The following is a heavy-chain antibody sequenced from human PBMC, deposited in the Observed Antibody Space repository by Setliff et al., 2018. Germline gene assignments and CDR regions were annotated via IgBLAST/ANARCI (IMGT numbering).Heavy chain of an antibody. CDR3: AKVPITKVYFYMDV. V-gene: IGHV4-61*09. J-gene: IGHJ6*03. CDR2: ISPSGST. CDR1: GASVGSGGYY. Sequence: SETLSLTCTVSGASVGSGGYYWIWIRQPAGKGLEWIGHISPSGSTNYNPPLRSRITISLDTSKNQLSLKLSSVTAADTAVYYCAKVPITKVYFYMDVWGKGTTVTVSS. D-gene: IGHD3-10*01.